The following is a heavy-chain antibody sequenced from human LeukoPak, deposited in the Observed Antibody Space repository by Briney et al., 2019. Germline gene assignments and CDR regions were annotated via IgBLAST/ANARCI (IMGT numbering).Heavy chain of an antibody. D-gene: IGHD2-2*01. Sequence: ASVKVSCKASGYTFTSYYMHWVRQAPGQGLEWMGWISAYNGNTNYAQKLQGRVTMTTDTSTSTAYMELRSLRSDDTAVYYCARDRSSTEDYWGQGTLVTVSS. CDR2: ISAYNGNT. V-gene: IGHV1-18*04. CDR1: GYTFTSYY. J-gene: IGHJ4*02. CDR3: ARDRSSTEDY.